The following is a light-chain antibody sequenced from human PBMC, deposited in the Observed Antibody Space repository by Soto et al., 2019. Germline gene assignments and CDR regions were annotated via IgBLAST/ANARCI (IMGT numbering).Light chain of an antibody. J-gene: IGLJ1*01. CDR1: SSDVGGYNL. Sequence: QSALTQPASVSGSPGQSITISCTGTSSDVGGYNLVSWYQQHPGKAPKLMIYEGSKRPSGVSTRFSGSKSGNTASLTISGLQAEDEADYYCCSYAGTITLYVFGTGTKVTVL. CDR2: EGS. CDR3: CSYAGTITLYV. V-gene: IGLV2-23*01.